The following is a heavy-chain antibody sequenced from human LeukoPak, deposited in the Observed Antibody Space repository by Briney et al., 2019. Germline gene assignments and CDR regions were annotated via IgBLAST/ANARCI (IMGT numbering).Heavy chain of an antibody. CDR2: IRYDGTEK. D-gene: IGHD6-6*01. CDR1: GFTFSSYG. Sequence: PGGSLRLSCAVSGFTFSSYGMHWVRQAPGKGLEWVAFIRYDGTEKYYADSVKGRFTISRDNSKNTLHLQMSSLRPEDTAVYYCARVVIAARPRWFDPWGQGTLVTVSS. V-gene: IGHV3-30*02. CDR3: ARVVIAARPRWFDP. J-gene: IGHJ5*02.